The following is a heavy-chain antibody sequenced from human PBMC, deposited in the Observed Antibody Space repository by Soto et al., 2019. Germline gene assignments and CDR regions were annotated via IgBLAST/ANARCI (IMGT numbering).Heavy chain of an antibody. CDR2: IGGRATSA. CDR3: AKSRYSDSSGDVYDF. J-gene: IGHJ4*02. V-gene: IGHV3-23*01. D-gene: IGHD3-22*01. Sequence: EVQLLESGGGLVQPGGSLRLSCAASGFTFSNYAMSWVRQAPGKGLEWVSGIGGRATSAYYADSVKGRFAISRDNSYNTQFLQLNSLRAEDTAVYYSAKSRYSDSSGDVYDFWGQGTLVSVSS. CDR1: GFTFSNYA.